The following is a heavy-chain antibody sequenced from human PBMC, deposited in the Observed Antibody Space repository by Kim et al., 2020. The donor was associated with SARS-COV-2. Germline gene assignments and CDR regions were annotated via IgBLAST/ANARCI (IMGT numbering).Heavy chain of an antibody. CDR3: AIGPPGNTMIVVNELYYFDY. CDR2: IYPGDSDT. V-gene: IGHV5-51*01. Sequence: GESLKISCKGSGYSFTSYWIGWVRQMPGKGLEWMGIIYPGDSDTRYSPSFQGQVTISADKSISTAYLQWSSLKASDTAMYYCAIGPPGNTMIVVNELYYFDYWGQGTLVTVSS. J-gene: IGHJ4*02. D-gene: IGHD3-22*01. CDR1: GYSFTSYW.